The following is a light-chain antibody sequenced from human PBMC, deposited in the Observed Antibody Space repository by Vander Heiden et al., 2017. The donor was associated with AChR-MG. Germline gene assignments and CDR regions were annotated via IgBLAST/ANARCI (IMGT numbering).Light chain of an antibody. Sequence: QPALTQPASVSGSPGPSITISCTGTSSDVGGYNYVSWYQQHPGKAPKLMIYDVSNRPSGVSNRFSGSKSGNTASLTISGLQAEDEADYYCSSYTGSSTLYVFGTGTKVTVL. CDR3: SSYTGSSTLYV. J-gene: IGLJ1*01. CDR1: SSDVGGYNY. V-gene: IGLV2-14*03. CDR2: DVS.